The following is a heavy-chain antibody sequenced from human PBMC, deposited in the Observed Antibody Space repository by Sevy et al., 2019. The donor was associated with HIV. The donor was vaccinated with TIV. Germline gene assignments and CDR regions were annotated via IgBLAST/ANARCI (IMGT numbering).Heavy chain of an antibody. CDR2: FSYSGSA. J-gene: IGHJ5*02. D-gene: IGHD3-16*01. Sequence: SETLSLTCTVSGDSIISSHYSWGWIRQPPGKGLEWIGTFSYSGSAYYSPSLKSRVTISVDTSTTHFSLKLTSVTAADTSVYYCARLHPGEEAGGWFDPSGQGTLVTVSS. CDR1: GDSIISSHYS. V-gene: IGHV4-39*02. CDR3: ARLHPGEEAGGWFDP.